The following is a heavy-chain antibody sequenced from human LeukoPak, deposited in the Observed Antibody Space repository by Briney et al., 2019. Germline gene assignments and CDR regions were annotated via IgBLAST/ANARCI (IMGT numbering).Heavy chain of an antibody. CDR3: ARTVAATDYYYYYMDV. CDR2: IYYSGST. D-gene: IGHD2-15*01. J-gene: IGHJ6*03. CDR1: GGSISSYY. Sequence: SETLSLTCTVSGGSISSYYWSWIRQPPGKGLEWIGYIYYSGSTNYNPSLKSRVTISVDTSKNQFSLKRSSVTAADTAVYYCARTVAATDYYYYYMDVWGKGTTVTVSS. V-gene: IGHV4-59*01.